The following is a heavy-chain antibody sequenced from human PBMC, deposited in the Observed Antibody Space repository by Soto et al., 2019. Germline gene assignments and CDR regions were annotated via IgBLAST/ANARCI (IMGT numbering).Heavy chain of an antibody. Sequence: GGSLRLSCAASGFTFSSFAMSWVRQAPGKGLEWVSVISGSDGSTYYADSVKGRFTISRDNSKNTLYLQMNSLRAEDTAVYYCAKDRERDAWYEDYWGQGTLVTVYS. CDR2: ISGSDGST. CDR1: GFTFSSFA. J-gene: IGHJ4*02. D-gene: IGHD6-13*01. CDR3: AKDRERDAWYEDY. V-gene: IGHV3-23*01.